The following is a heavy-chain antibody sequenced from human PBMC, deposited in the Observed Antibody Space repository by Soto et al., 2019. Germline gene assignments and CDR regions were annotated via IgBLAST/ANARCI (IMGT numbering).Heavy chain of an antibody. D-gene: IGHD1-26*01. CDR3: ARVGQGRSLDAFDL. Sequence: RLSCAASGFFVSNYYMTWVRQAPGKGLEWVSPFSRSENIYYSDSVKGRFTISRDNSNNRVHLLMTSLRAEDTALYFCARVGQGRSLDAFDLWGQGTMVTVSS. CDR2: FSRSENI. J-gene: IGHJ3*01. CDR1: GFFVSNYY. V-gene: IGHV3-53*01.